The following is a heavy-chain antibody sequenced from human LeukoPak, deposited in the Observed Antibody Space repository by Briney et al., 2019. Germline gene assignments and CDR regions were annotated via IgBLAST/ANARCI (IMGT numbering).Heavy chain of an antibody. CDR1: IGSISGFY. J-gene: IGHJ4*02. Sequence: SETLSLTCTVSIGSISGFYWTWIRQPPRKGLEWLGYMYYTGTTNYNPSLRSRVTISIDKSKNQFSLNVGSVTSADTAVYYCARLAVTGKNYWGQGTLVTVSS. D-gene: IGHD6-19*01. CDR3: ARLAVTGKNY. V-gene: IGHV4-59*01. CDR2: MYYTGTT.